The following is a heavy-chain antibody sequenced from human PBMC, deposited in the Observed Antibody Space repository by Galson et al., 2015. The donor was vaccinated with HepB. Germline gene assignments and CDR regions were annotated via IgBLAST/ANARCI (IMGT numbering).Heavy chain of an antibody. Sequence: SLRLSCAASGFTFSSYAMHWVRQAPGKGLEWVAVISYDGSNKYYADSVKGRFTISRDNSKNTLYLQMNSLRAEDTAVYYCASLGERWLQLEDDAFDIWGQGTMVTVSS. CDR2: ISYDGSNK. CDR1: GFTFSSYA. J-gene: IGHJ3*02. D-gene: IGHD5-24*01. CDR3: ASLGERWLQLEDDAFDI. V-gene: IGHV3-30-3*01.